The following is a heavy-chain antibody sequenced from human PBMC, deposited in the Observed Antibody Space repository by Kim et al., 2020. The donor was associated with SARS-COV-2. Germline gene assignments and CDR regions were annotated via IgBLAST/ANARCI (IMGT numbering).Heavy chain of an antibody. CDR3: ARDVLRYFDWPGGFDP. J-gene: IGHJ5*02. CDR1: GFTFSSYW. D-gene: IGHD3-9*01. CDR2: IKQDGSEK. Sequence: GGSLRLSCAASGFTFSSYWMSWVRQAPGKGLEWVANIKQDGSEKYYVDSVKGRFTISRDNAKNSLYLQMNSLRAEDTAVYYCARDVLRYFDWPGGFDPWGQGTLVTVSS. V-gene: IGHV3-7*05.